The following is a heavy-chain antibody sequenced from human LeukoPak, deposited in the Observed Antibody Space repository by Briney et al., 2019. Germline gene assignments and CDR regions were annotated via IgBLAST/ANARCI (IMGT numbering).Heavy chain of an antibody. V-gene: IGHV3-23*01. CDR2: ISGTGGNT. Sequence: GGSLRLSCAASGFTFTSYWMCWVRQAPGKGLERVSGISGTGGNTYYADSVKGRFTISRDNSKNTLYLQMNSLRAEDTAVYYCVSWSAYLGWGQGTLVTVSS. CDR1: GFTFTSYW. CDR3: VSWSAYLG. D-gene: IGHD2-2*01. J-gene: IGHJ4*02.